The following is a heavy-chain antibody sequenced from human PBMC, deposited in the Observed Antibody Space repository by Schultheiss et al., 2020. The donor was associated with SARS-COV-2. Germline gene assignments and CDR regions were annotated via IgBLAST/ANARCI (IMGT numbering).Heavy chain of an antibody. J-gene: IGHJ2*01. D-gene: IGHD4-11*01. V-gene: IGHV4-34*01. CDR1: GGSFSGYY. CDR3: ARASTTVSYSVLWYFDL. CDR2: INHSGST. Sequence: SETLSLTCAVYGGSFSGYYWSWIRQPPGKGLEWIGEINHSGSTNYNPSLKSRVTISVDTSKNQFSLKLSSVTAADTAVYYCARASTTVSYSVLWYFDLWGRGTLVTVSS.